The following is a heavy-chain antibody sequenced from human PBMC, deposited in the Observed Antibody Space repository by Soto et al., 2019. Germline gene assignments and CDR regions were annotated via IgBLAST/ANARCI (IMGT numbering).Heavy chain of an antibody. J-gene: IGHJ5*02. Sequence: GGSLRLSCAASGFTFSSYGMHWVRQAPGKGLEWVAVISYDGSNKYYADSVKGRFTISRDNSKNTLYPQMNSLRAEDTAVYYLAKEPVLLSSWFDPWGQGTLVTVSS. V-gene: IGHV3-30*18. CDR1: GFTFSSYG. D-gene: IGHD3-10*02. CDR3: AKEPVLLSSWFDP. CDR2: ISYDGSNK.